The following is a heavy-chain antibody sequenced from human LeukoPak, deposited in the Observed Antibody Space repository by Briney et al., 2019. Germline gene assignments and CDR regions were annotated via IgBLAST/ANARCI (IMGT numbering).Heavy chain of an antibody. V-gene: IGHV3-30*02. CDR2: IRYDGSNK. CDR3: AKDDGSWYYFDY. CDR1: GFTFDDYG. D-gene: IGHD6-13*01. Sequence: PGGSLRLSCAASGFTFDDYGMHWVRQAPGKGLEWVAFIRYDGSNKYYADSVKGRFTISRDNSKNTLHLQMNSLRGEDTAVYYCAKDDGSWYYFDYWGQGTLVTVSS. J-gene: IGHJ4*02.